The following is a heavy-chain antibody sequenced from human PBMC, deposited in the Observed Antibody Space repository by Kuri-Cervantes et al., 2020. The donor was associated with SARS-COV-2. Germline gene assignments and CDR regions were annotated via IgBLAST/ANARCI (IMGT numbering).Heavy chain of an antibody. CDR1: GGSISSTNFY. D-gene: IGHD6-19*01. CDR2: MYNSGTT. J-gene: IGHJ3*02. CDR3: ARRYSRGWSRDTFDI. V-gene: IGHV4-39*01. Sequence: SETLSLTCTVSGGSISSTNFYWGWIRQPPGKGLEWIATMYNSGTTHYNASPKSRVTISVDTSKNQFSLNLGSVTAADTAVYYCARRYSRGWSRDTFDIWGQGTTGTVSS.